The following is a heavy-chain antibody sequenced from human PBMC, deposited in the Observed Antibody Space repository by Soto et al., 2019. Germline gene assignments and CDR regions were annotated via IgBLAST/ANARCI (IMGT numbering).Heavy chain of an antibody. CDR1: GGSISSYY. D-gene: IGHD6-6*01. CDR2: IHYSGST. V-gene: IGHV4-59*01. CDR3: ARGTRYSSSVFDS. J-gene: IGHJ4*02. Sequence: PSETLSLTCTVSGGSISSYYWSWIRQPPGKGLEWIGYIHYSGSTNYNPSLKSRITISVDTSKKQFSLKLSSVTTADTAVYYCARGTRYSSSVFDSWGQGALVTVSS.